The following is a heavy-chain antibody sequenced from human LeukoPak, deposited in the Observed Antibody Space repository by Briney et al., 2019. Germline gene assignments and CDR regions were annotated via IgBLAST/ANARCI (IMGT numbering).Heavy chain of an antibody. D-gene: IGHD6-19*01. CDR2: INPNAGGT. CDR1: GYTFTGYY. CDR3: ARTKVAVAGYYMDV. V-gene: IGHV1-2*02. Sequence: ASVKVSCKASGYTFTGYYMHWVRQAPGQGLEWMGWINPNAGGTNYAQQFQGRVTMTRDTSISTAYMELSRLRSDDTAVYYCARTKVAVAGYYMDVWGKGTTVTISS. J-gene: IGHJ6*03.